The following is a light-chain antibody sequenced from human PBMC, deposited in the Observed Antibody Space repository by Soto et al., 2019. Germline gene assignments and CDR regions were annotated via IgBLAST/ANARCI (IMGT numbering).Light chain of an antibody. J-gene: IGKJ1*01. Sequence: DIQMTQSPYTLSASVGDRVTITCRASQSISSWLAWYQQKPGKATKLLIYKASSLEGGVPSRFSGSGSGKEFTLTINSLQPDDFAAYYCQQYYRYPWTFGQGTKVEIK. V-gene: IGKV1-5*03. CDR3: QQYYRYPWT. CDR1: QSISSW. CDR2: KAS.